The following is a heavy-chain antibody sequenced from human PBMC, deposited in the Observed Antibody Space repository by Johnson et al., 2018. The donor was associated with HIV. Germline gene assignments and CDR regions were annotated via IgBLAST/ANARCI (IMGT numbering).Heavy chain of an antibody. CDR2: IYSGGST. J-gene: IGHJ3*02. CDR3: ARVPDYGDYGDAFDI. V-gene: IGHV3-53*01. Sequence: VQLVESGGGLIQPGGSLRLSCAASGFTVSSNYMSWVRQAPGKGLEWVSLIYSGGSTYYADSVKGLFTISRDNSKNTLYLQMKSLRAEDTAVYYCARVPDYGDYGDAFDIWGQGTMVTVSS. D-gene: IGHD4-17*01. CDR1: GFTVSSNY.